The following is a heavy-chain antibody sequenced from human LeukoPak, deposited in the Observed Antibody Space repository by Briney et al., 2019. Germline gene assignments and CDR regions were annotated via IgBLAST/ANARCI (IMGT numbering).Heavy chain of an antibody. CDR3: ARGSIVAAGISAFDI. CDR2: ISGGGST. D-gene: IGHD6-13*01. Sequence: GGSLRLSCAASGFTFNNYAMTWVRQAPGKGLEWVSAISGGGSTYYADSVKGRFTISRDNSKNALYLQMNSLRAEDTAVYYCARGSIVAAGISAFDIWGQGTMVTVSS. V-gene: IGHV3-23*01. J-gene: IGHJ3*02. CDR1: GFTFNNYA.